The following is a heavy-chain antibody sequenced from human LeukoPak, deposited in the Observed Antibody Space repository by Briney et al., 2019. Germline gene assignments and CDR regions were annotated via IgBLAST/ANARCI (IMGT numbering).Heavy chain of an antibody. CDR2: TYYSGST. Sequence: SETLSLTCTVPGGSISSYYWSWIRQPPGKGLEWIGYTYYSGSTNYNPSLKSRVTISVDTSKNQFSLKLSSVTAADTAVYYCASLLPSSFAFDIWGQGTMVTVSS. CDR3: ASLLPSSFAFDI. CDR1: GGSISSYY. J-gene: IGHJ3*02. D-gene: IGHD2-2*01. V-gene: IGHV4-59*01.